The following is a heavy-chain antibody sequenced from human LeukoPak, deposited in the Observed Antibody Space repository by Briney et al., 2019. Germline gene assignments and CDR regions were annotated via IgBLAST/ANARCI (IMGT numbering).Heavy chain of an antibody. CDR2: IYYSGST. D-gene: IGHD1-26*01. J-gene: IGHJ3*02. CDR3: ARAPREALGGARRAFDI. V-gene: IGHV4-39*07. CDR1: GGSISSSSYY. Sequence: SETLSLTCTVSGGSISSSSYYWGWIRQPPGKGLEWIGSIYYSGSTNYNPSLKSRVTISVDTSKNQFSLKLSSVTAADTAVYYCARAPREALGGARRAFDIWGQGTMVTVSS.